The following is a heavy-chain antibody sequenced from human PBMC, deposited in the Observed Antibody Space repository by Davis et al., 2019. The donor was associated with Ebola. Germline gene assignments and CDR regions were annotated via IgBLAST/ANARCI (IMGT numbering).Heavy chain of an antibody. CDR2: ISAYNGNT. CDR1: GYTFTSYG. Sequence: AASVKVSCKASGYTFTSYGISWVRQAPGQGLEWMGWISAYNGNTNYAQKLQGRVTMTTDTSTSTAYMELRSLRSEDTAVYYCARGTDMITFGPNWFDPWGQGTLVTVSS. J-gene: IGHJ5*02. CDR3: ARGTDMITFGPNWFDP. V-gene: IGHV1-18*01. D-gene: IGHD3-16*01.